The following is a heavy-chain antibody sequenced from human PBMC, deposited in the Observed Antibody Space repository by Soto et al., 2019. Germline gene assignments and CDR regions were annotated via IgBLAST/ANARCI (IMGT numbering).Heavy chain of an antibody. CDR1: GGSISSGGYS. Sequence: SETLSLTCAVSGGSISSGGYSWSWIRQPPGKGLEWIGYIYHSGSTYYNPSLKSRVTISVDRSKSQFSLKLSSVTAADTAVYYCARVLMVYAREWDAFDIWGQGTIVTVSS. J-gene: IGHJ3*02. CDR2: IYHSGST. CDR3: ARVLMVYAREWDAFDI. V-gene: IGHV4-30-2*01. D-gene: IGHD2-8*01.